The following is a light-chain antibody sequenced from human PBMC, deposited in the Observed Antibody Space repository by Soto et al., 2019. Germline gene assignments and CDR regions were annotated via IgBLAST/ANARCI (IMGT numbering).Light chain of an antibody. CDR3: QSYDSTLSARYV. J-gene: IGLJ1*01. CDR1: SSNIGAGYD. CDR2: ANI. V-gene: IGLV1-40*01. Sequence: QSVLTQPPSVSGAPGQRVTISCTGSSSNIGAGYDVHWYQQRPGAAPKLLVSANINRPSGVPDRFSGSKSGTSASLATTGLQADDEGDYYCQSYDSTLSARYVFGTGTKVTVL.